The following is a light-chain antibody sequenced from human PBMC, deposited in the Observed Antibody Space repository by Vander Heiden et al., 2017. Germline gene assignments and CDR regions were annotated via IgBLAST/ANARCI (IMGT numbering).Light chain of an antibody. CDR2: EVS. CDR3: SSYAGSNNWL. V-gene: IGLV2-8*01. Sequence: QSALTQPPSPSGSPWPSVTISCTGTSSDVGGYNYVSWYQQHPGKAPKLMIYEVSKRPSGVPDRFSGSKSGNTASLTVSGLQAEDEADYYCSSYAGSNNWLFGGGTKLTVL. J-gene: IGLJ3*02. CDR1: SSDVGGYNY.